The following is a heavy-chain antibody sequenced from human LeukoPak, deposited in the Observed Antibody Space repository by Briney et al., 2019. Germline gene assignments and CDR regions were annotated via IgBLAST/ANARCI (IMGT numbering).Heavy chain of an antibody. D-gene: IGHD6-13*01. CDR3: ARDRAAGTFGWFDP. CDR1: GGSFSGYY. V-gene: IGHV4-34*01. CDR2: INHSGST. J-gene: IGHJ5*02. Sequence: PSETLSLTCAVYGGSFSGYYWIWIRQPPGKGLEGIGEINHSGSTNYNPSLKSRVTISVDTSKNQFSLKLSSVTAADTAVYHCARDRAAGTFGWFDPWGKGTLVTVSS.